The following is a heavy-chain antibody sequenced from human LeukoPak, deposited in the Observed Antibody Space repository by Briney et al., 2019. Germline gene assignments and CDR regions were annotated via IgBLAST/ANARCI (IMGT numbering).Heavy chain of an antibody. Sequence: PSETLSLTCSVSGGSINSYYWSWIRQPAGKGLGWIGRIYSSGSTNYNPSLKSRVTMSVDTSKNQFSLKLSSVTAADTAVYYCARYGSTVFDIWGRGTMVTVSS. CDR3: ARYGSTVFDI. CDR1: GGSINSYY. CDR2: IYSSGST. J-gene: IGHJ3*02. V-gene: IGHV4-4*07. D-gene: IGHD2-2*03.